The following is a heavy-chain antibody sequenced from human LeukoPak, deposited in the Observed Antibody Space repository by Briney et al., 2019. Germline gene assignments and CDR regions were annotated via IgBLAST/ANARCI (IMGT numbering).Heavy chain of an antibody. Sequence: GASVKVSCKVSGYTLTELSMHWVRQAPGKGLEWMGGFDPEDGETIYAQKFQGRVTMTEDTSTDTAYMELSSLRSEDTAVYYCATRYCGGDCYKTPRKPSHAFDIWGQGTMVTVSS. V-gene: IGHV1-24*01. J-gene: IGHJ3*02. CDR1: GYTLTELS. D-gene: IGHD2-21*02. CDR3: ATRYCGGDCYKTPRKPSHAFDI. CDR2: FDPEDGET.